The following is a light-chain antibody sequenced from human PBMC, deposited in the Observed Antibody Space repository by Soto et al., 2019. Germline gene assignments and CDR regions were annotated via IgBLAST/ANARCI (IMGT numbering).Light chain of an antibody. CDR2: GAS. Sequence: IVLTQSPATLSLSPGERATLSCRASQSVSNYLSWYQQKPGQAPRLLMYGASSRATGIPDRFSGSGSGTDFTLTISRLEPEDFAVYYCQQYGSSPTFGQGTRLEVK. CDR1: QSVSNY. CDR3: QQYGSSPT. V-gene: IGKV3-20*01. J-gene: IGKJ5*01.